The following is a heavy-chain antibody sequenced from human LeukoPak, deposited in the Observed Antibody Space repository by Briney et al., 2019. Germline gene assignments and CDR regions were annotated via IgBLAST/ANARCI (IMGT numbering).Heavy chain of an antibody. J-gene: IGHJ4*02. Sequence: SETLSLTCTVSGGSISSYYWSWIRQPPGKGLEWIGYIYYSGSTNYNPSLKSRVTISVDTSKNQFSLKLSSVTAADTAVYYCARRRIAAAGTYYFDYWGQGTLVTVSS. V-gene: IGHV4-59*08. CDR2: IYYSGST. D-gene: IGHD6-13*01. CDR3: ARRRIAAAGTYYFDY. CDR1: GGSISSYY.